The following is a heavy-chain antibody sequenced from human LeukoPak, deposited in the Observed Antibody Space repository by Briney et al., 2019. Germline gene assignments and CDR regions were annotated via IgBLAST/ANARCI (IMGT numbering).Heavy chain of an antibody. CDR2: IYYSGST. D-gene: IGHD1-26*01. V-gene: IGHV4-59*01. J-gene: IGHJ5*02. CDR1: GGSISSYY. Sequence: SETLSLTFHVSGGSISSYYWSWIRQPPGKGLEWIGYIYYSGSTNYNPSLKSRVTISVDTSKNQLSLKLSSVTAADTAMYYCVTSTTAIWGLDPWGQGTLVTVSS. CDR3: VTSTTAIWGLDP.